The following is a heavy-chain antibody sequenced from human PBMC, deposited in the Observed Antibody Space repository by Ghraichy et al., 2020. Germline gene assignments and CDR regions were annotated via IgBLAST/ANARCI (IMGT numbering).Heavy chain of an antibody. V-gene: IGHV3-9*03. D-gene: IGHD3-3*01. Sequence: SLNISCAASGFTFDDYAMHWVRQAPGKGLEWVSGISWNSGSIGYADSVKGRFTISRDNAKNSLYLQMNSLRAEDMALYYCAKEARIYDFWSGYYERYYYGMDVWGQGTTVTVSS. CDR1: GFTFDDYA. CDR2: ISWNSGSI. CDR3: AKEARIYDFWSGYYERYYYGMDV. J-gene: IGHJ6*02.